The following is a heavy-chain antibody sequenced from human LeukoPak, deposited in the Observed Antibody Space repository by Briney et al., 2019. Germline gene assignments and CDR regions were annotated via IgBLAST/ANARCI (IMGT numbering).Heavy chain of an antibody. CDR1: GFTFSSQW. CDR2: IKQDGSEK. CDR3: ARTYSSSWYYFDY. V-gene: IGHV3-7*01. D-gene: IGHD6-13*01. Sequence: GGSLRLSCAASGFTFSSQWMSWARQPPGKGLEWVANIKQDGSEKYYVDSVKGRFTISRDNAKNSLYLQMNSLRAEDTAVYYCARTYSSSWYYFDYWGQGTLVTVSS. J-gene: IGHJ4*02.